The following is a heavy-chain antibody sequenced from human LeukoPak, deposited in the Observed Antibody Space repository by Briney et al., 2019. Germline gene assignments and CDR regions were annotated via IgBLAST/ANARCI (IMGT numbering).Heavy chain of an antibody. CDR2: IYYSGST. CDR1: GGPISSYY. Sequence: SETLSLTCTVSGGPISSYYWSWIRQPPGKGLEWIGYIYYSGSTNYNASLKSRVTISVDTSKNQFSLNLSSVTAADTAVYYCARADSSSWYDYYFCMDVWGKGTTVTVSS. V-gene: IGHV4-59*01. CDR3: ARADSSSWYDYYFCMDV. D-gene: IGHD6-13*01. J-gene: IGHJ6*03.